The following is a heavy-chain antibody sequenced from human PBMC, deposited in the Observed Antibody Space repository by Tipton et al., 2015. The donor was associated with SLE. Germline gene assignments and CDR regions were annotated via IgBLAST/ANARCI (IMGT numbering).Heavy chain of an antibody. Sequence: TLSLTCAVSGYSISSSNWWGWIRQPPGKGLEWIGYIYYSGSTYYNPSLKSRVTISVDTSKNQSSLKLSSVTAADTAVYYCARRRWFGVYSLYFDYWGQGTLVTVSS. CDR3: ARRRWFGVYSLYFDY. CDR1: GYSISSSNW. CDR2: IYYSGST. J-gene: IGHJ4*02. D-gene: IGHD3-16*01. V-gene: IGHV4-28*01.